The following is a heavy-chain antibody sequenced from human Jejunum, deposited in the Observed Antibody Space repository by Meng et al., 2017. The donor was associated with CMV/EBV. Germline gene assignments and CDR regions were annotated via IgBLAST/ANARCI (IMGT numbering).Heavy chain of an antibody. Sequence: FTLSNHWMHWGRQAPGKGLVWVSRINVDGTTTTYADSVKGRFTISRDNAKNTLYLQMNSLRAEDTAVYYCARDRSYYTTGPHFDFWGQGSRVTVSS. D-gene: IGHD2-2*02. CDR1: FTLSNHW. V-gene: IGHV3-74*01. CDR3: ARDRSYYTTGPHFDF. CDR2: INVDGTTT. J-gene: IGHJ4*02.